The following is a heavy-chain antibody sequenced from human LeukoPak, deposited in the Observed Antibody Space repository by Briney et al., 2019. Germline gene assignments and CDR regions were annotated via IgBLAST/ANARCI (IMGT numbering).Heavy chain of an antibody. Sequence: GGSLRLSCAASGFSFSTANMNWVRQSPEKGLEWVAYISSSSSIIYYADSVRGRFTISRDNAKNSLYLQMNSLRADDTAVYYCARNFGGHLFDYWGQGTLVTVSS. V-gene: IGHV3-48*04. CDR3: ARNFGGHLFDY. CDR2: ISSSSSII. CDR1: GFSFSTAN. J-gene: IGHJ4*02. D-gene: IGHD3-10*01.